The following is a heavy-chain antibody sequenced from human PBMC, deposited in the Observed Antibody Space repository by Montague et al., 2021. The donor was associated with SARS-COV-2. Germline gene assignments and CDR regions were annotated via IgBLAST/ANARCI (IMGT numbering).Heavy chain of an antibody. J-gene: IGHJ6*02. CDR2: ISWNSGSI. Sequence: SLRLSCAASGFTFDDYAMHWVRQAPGKGLEWVSGISWNSGSIGYADSVKGRFTISRHNSKNTLYLEMNSLRGEDTAVYYCTRSVAAAGTFYYYYGMDVWGQGTTVTVSS. D-gene: IGHD6-13*01. CDR3: TRSVAAAGTFYYYYGMDV. V-gene: IGHV3-9*01. CDR1: GFTFDDYA.